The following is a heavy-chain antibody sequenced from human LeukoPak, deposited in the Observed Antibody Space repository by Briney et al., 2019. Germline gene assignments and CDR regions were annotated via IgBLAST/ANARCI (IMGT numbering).Heavy chain of an antibody. CDR3: ARDRSPGWAGEYYFDY. Sequence: ASVKVSCKASGYTFTSYYMHWVRQAPGQGLEWMGIINPSGGSTSYAQKFQGRVTMTRDTSMSTVYMELSSLRSEDTAVYYCARDRSPGWAGEYYFDYWGQGTLVTVSS. CDR1: GYTFTSYY. J-gene: IGHJ4*02. CDR2: INPSGGST. D-gene: IGHD3-10*01. V-gene: IGHV1-46*01.